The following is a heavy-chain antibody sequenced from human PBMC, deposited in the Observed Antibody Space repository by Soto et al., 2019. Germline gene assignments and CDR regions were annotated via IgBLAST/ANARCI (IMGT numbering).Heavy chain of an antibody. CDR2: IDPSDSYT. Sequence: PGESLKISCQGSGYSFTSYWISWVRQMPGKGLEWMGRIDPSDSYTNYSPSFQGHVTISADKSISTAYLQWSSLKASDTAMYYCARDIVVVPAAYPFDYWGQGTLVTVSS. D-gene: IGHD2-2*01. V-gene: IGHV5-10-1*01. J-gene: IGHJ4*02. CDR3: ARDIVVVPAAYPFDY. CDR1: GYSFTSYW.